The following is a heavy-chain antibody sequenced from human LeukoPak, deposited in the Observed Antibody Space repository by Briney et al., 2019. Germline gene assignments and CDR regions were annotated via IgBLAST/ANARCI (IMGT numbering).Heavy chain of an antibody. Sequence: GGSLRLSCAASGFTFSSYGMHWVRQAPGKGLEWVAFIRYDGSNKYYADSVKGRFTISRDNSKNTLYLQTNSLRAEDTAVYYCAKESGVYGSGSYPAFDYWGQGTLVTVSS. J-gene: IGHJ4*02. CDR1: GFTFSSYG. D-gene: IGHD3-10*01. V-gene: IGHV3-30*02. CDR3: AKESGVYGSGSYPAFDY. CDR2: IRYDGSNK.